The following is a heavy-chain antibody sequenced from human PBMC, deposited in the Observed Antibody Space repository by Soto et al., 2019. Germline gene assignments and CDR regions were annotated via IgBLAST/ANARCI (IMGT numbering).Heavy chain of an antibody. D-gene: IGHD3-10*01. CDR3: ARLVYDTRLNYMYFDF. Sequence: SETLSLSCAVSGVSLSSGNWWTWVRQSPQKGLEYIGEIFHDGTANYYPSFERRVAMSVDTSRNQFSLKLTSVTAADTAVYFCARLVYDTRLNYMYFDFWGPGTLVTVSS. CDR2: IFHDGTA. J-gene: IGHJ4*02. V-gene: IGHV4-4*02. CDR1: GVSLSSGNW.